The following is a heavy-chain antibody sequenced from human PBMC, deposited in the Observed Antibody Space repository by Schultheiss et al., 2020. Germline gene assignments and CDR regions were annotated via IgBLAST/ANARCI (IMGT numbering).Heavy chain of an antibody. J-gene: IGHJ6*02. V-gene: IGHV3-30-3*02. D-gene: IGHD2/OR15-2a*01. CDR1: GFTFSSYA. Sequence: GESLRLSCAASGFTFSSYAMHWVRQAPGKGLEWVAVISYDGSNKYYADSVKGRFTISRDNSKNTLYLQMNSLRAEDTAVYYCTTWFYPYYYYGMDVWGQGTTVTVSS. CDR2: ISYDGSNK. CDR3: TTWFYPYYYYGMDV.